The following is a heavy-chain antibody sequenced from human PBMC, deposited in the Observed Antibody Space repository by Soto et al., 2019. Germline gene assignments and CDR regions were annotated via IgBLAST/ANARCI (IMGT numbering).Heavy chain of an antibody. Sequence: EVQLLESGGGLVQPGGSLRLSCAASGFTYESYAMSWVRQAPGKGLEWVSGINSGGTVAHYADSVKGRFAISRDNSKNTLSLEMNSLRADDTGLYCCAKDWVGGSDKNYFDYWGQGTLVIVSS. J-gene: IGHJ4*02. V-gene: IGHV3-23*01. CDR2: INSGGTVA. CDR3: AKDWVGGSDKNYFDY. D-gene: IGHD1-26*01. CDR1: GFTYESYA.